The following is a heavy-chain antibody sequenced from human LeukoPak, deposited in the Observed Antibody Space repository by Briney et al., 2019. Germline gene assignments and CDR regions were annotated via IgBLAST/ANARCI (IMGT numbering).Heavy chain of an antibody. V-gene: IGHV1-24*01. CDR1: GYTLTELS. Sequence: GASVKVSCKVSGYTLTELSMHWVRQAPGKGLEWMGGFDPEDGETIYAQKFQGRVTMTEDTSTDTAYMELSSLRSEDTAVYYCATFRDYYDSSGSRGAFDIWDQGTMVTVSS. J-gene: IGHJ3*02. CDR2: FDPEDGET. CDR3: ATFRDYYDSSGSRGAFDI. D-gene: IGHD3-22*01.